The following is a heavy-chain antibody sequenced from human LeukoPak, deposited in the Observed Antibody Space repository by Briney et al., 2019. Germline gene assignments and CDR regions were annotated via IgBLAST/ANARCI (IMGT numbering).Heavy chain of an antibody. Sequence: GGSLRLSCAASGFTFSSYGMHWVRQAPGKGLEWVAVISYDGSNKYYADSVKGRFTISRDNSKNTLYLQMNSLRAEDTAVYYCATSYGSGSYPFDYWGQGTLVTVSS. CDR1: GFTFSSYG. CDR2: ISYDGSNK. D-gene: IGHD3-10*01. J-gene: IGHJ4*02. CDR3: ATSYGSGSYPFDY. V-gene: IGHV3-30*03.